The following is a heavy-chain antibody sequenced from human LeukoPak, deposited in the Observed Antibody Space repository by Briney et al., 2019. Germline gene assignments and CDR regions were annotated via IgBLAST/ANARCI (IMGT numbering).Heavy chain of an antibody. D-gene: IGHD5-18*01. CDR2: ISSSSSAI. J-gene: IGHJ4*02. V-gene: IGHV3-48*04. CDR3: AKGEVDTAMGMEFDY. CDR1: GFTFNSYS. Sequence: GGSLRLSCAASGFTFNSYSMIWVRQAPGKGLEWVSYISSSSSAIDYADSVKGRFTISRDNAKNSLYLQMNSLRAEDTAVYYCAKGEVDTAMGMEFDYWGQGTLVTVSS.